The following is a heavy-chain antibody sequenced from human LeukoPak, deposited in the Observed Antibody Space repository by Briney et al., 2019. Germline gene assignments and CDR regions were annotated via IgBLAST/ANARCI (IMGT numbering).Heavy chain of an antibody. CDR3: ARAQEAAAGGFDY. J-gene: IGHJ4*02. CDR2: IYHSGST. D-gene: IGHD6-13*01. V-gene: IGHV4-30-2*01. CDR1: GGSISSGGYS. Sequence: SQTLSLTCAVSGGSISSGGYSWSWIRQPPGKGLEWIGYIYHSGSTYYNPFLKSRVTISVDRSKNQFSLKLSSVTAADTAVYYCARAQEAAAGGFDYWGQGTLVTVSS.